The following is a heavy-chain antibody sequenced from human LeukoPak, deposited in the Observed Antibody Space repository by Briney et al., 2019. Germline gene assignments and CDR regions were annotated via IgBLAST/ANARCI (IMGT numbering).Heavy chain of an antibody. Sequence: SETLSLTCTVSGGSISSYYWSWIRQPPGKGLEWIGYIYYSGSTNYNPSLKSRVTISVDTSKNQFSLKLSSVTAADTAVYYCARHFESSGWYLGSLHLDYWGQGTLVTVSS. CDR3: ARHFESSGWYLGSLHLDY. CDR1: GGSISSYY. D-gene: IGHD6-19*01. V-gene: IGHV4-59*08. J-gene: IGHJ4*02. CDR2: IYYSGST.